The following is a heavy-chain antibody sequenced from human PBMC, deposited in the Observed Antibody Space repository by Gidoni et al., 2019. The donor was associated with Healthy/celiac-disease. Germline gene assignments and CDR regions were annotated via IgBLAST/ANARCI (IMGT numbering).Heavy chain of an antibody. V-gene: IGHV4-34*01. D-gene: IGHD3-10*01. CDR3: ARGAHYYGSGSYARAFDI. CDR2: INHSGST. J-gene: IGHJ3*02. Sequence: QVQLQQWGAGLLKPSEPLSLTCAVYGGSFSGYSWSWIRQPPGKGLEWIGEINHSGSTNYNPSLKSRVTISVDTSKNQFSLKLSSVTAADTAVYYCARGAHYYGSGSYARAFDIWGQGTMVTVSS. CDR1: GGSFSGYS.